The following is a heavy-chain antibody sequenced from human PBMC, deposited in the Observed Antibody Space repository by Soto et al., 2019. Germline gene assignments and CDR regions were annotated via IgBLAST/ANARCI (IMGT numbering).Heavy chain of an antibody. V-gene: IGHV4-39*01. J-gene: IGHJ4*02. Sequence: PSETLSLTCIVSGESISSSSYYWGWIRQPPGKGLEWIGSIYYSGRTYYNPSFKSRVTISIDTSKNQFSLKLSSVTATGTAVYYCARQRTTVVTQAYFDHWGQGALVTVS. D-gene: IGHD2-21*02. CDR3: ARQRTTVVTQAYFDH. CDR2: IYYSGRT. CDR1: GESISSSSYY.